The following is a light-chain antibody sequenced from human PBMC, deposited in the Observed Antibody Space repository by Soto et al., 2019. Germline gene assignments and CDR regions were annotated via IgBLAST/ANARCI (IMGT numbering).Light chain of an antibody. CDR2: GAS. Sequence: EIVMTQSPATLSVSPGERATLSCRASQSVSGNLAWYQQKPGQTPRLLIYGASTRATGIAARFSGSGSGTEFTLTISRLQSEDFAVYYCHQYNNWPPITFGQGTRLSIK. CDR1: QSVSGN. J-gene: IGKJ5*01. V-gene: IGKV3-15*01. CDR3: HQYNNWPPIT.